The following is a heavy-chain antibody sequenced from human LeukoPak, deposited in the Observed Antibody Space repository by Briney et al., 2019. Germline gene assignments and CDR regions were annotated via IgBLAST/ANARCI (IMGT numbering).Heavy chain of an antibody. Sequence: SETLSLTCTVSGYSISSGYYWGWIRQPPGKGLEWIGSIYHSGSTYYNPSLKSRVTISVDTSKNQFSLKLSSVTAADTAVYYCAREDYGFEYFQHWGQGTLVTVSS. CDR3: AREDYGFEYFQH. J-gene: IGHJ1*01. V-gene: IGHV4-38-2*02. D-gene: IGHD4-17*01. CDR2: IYHSGST. CDR1: GYSISSGYY.